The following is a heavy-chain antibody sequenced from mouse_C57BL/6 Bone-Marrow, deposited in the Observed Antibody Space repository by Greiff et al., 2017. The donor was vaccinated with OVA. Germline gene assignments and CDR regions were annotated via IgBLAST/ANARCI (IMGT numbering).Heavy chain of an antibody. CDR2: IDPSDSYT. V-gene: IGHV1-59*01. J-gene: IGHJ3*01. Sequence: QVQLQQPGAELVRPGTSVKLSCKASGYTFTSYWMHWVKQRPGQGLEWIGVIDPSDSYTNYNQKFKGKATLTVDTSSSTAYMQLSSLTSEDSAVYYCARTVAYYGSSSWFAYWGQGTLVTVSA. D-gene: IGHD1-1*01. CDR1: GYTFTSYW. CDR3: ARTVAYYGSSSWFAY.